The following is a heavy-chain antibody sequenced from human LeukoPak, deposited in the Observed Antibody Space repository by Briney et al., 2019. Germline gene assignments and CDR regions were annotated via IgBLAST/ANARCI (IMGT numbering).Heavy chain of an antibody. CDR3: ARDDPTPGGMDV. D-gene: IGHD3-10*01. V-gene: IGHV3-33*01. J-gene: IGHJ6*02. Sequence: PGGSLRLSCAASGFTFSSYGMHWVRQAPGKGLEWVAVIWYDGSNKYYADSVKGRFTISRDNSKNTLYLQMNSLRAEDTAVYYCARDDPTPGGMDVWGQGTTVTVSS. CDR2: IWYDGSNK. CDR1: GFTFSSYG.